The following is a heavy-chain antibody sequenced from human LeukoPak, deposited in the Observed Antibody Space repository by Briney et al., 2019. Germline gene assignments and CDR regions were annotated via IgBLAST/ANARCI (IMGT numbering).Heavy chain of an antibody. CDR2: IHYSGST. CDR3: ARLKGYSYGYGDY. Sequence: PSETLSLTCTASGGSISSSYYYWGWIRQPPGKGLEWIGSIHYSGSTYYDPSLKSRVTISVDTSKNQFSLRLSSVTAADTAVYYCARLKGYSYGYGDYWGQGTLVTVSS. D-gene: IGHD5-18*01. V-gene: IGHV4-39*01. CDR1: GGSISSSYYY. J-gene: IGHJ4*02.